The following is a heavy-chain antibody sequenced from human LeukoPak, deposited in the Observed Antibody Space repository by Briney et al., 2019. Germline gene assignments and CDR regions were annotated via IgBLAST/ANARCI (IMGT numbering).Heavy chain of an antibody. CDR3: AREDYYYDSSGYPDYYFDY. V-gene: IGHV1-18*01. CDR1: GYTFTSYG. Sequence: ASVNVSCKASGYTFTSYGISWVRQAPGQGLEWMGWISAYNGNTNYAQKLQGRVTMTTDTSTSTAYMELRSLRSDDTAVYYCAREDYYYDSSGYPDYYFDYWGQGTLVTVSS. CDR2: ISAYNGNT. D-gene: IGHD3-22*01. J-gene: IGHJ4*02.